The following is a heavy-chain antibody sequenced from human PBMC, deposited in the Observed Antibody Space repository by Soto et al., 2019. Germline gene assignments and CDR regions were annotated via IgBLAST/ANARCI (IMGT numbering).Heavy chain of an antibody. Sequence: GASVKVSCKASGYTFTSYAMHWVRQAPGQRLEWMGWINAGNGNTEYSQKFQGRVTITRDTSASTAYMELSSLRSEDTAVYYCARDASQHLGAHDIHCFDPWGQGTLVTVSS. J-gene: IGHJ5*02. V-gene: IGHV1-3*01. D-gene: IGHD1-26*01. CDR3: ARDASQHLGAHDIHCFDP. CDR2: INAGNGNT. CDR1: GYTFTSYA.